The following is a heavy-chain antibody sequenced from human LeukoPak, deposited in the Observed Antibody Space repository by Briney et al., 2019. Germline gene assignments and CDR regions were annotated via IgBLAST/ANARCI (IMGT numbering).Heavy chain of an antibody. CDR2: ISSSSYI. J-gene: IGHJ3*02. V-gene: IGHV3-21*01. D-gene: IGHD6-19*01. CDR1: GFNFSSYT. CDR3: ARSTVAATVAFDI. Sequence: AGSLRLSCAASGFNFSSYTMNWVRQAPGKGLEWVSSISSSSYIYYADRVKAGFTITRDNAKNSLYLQMNSLGAEATAVYYCARSTVAATVAFDIWGQGTMVTVSS.